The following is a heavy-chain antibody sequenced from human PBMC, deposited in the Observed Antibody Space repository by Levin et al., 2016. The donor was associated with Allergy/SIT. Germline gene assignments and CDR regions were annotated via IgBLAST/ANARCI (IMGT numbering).Heavy chain of an antibody. V-gene: IGHV1-69*11. J-gene: IGHJ6*02. D-gene: IGHD2-15*01. Sequence: WVRQAPGQGLEWVGTIIPILSPATYAPKLQGRVTITADESTNTAYMELSSLRSEDTALYYCARRGYCSGRSCSRHLYYGMDVWGQGTTVTVSS. CDR3: ARRGYCSGRSCSRHLYYGMDV. CDR2: IIPILSPA.